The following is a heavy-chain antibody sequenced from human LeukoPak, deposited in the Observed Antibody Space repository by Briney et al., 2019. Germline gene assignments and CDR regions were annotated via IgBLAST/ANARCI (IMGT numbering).Heavy chain of an antibody. J-gene: IGHJ4*02. CDR1: GFTVSSNY. CDR3: ARLPSGYYFDY. CDR2: IYNGGST. V-gene: IGHV3-53*01. Sequence: AGGSLRLSCAASGFTVSSNYMSWVRQAPGKGLEWVSVIYNGGSTYYADSVKGRFTISRDNSKNTLCLQMNSLRAEDTAVYYCARLPSGYYFDYWGQGTLVTVSS.